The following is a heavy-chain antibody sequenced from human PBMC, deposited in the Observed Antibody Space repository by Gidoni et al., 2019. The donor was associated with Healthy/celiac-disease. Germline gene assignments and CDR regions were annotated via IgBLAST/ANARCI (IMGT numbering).Heavy chain of an antibody. D-gene: IGHD2-8*01. CDR3: ASVLGDYLYY. CDR2: IYYSGST. J-gene: IGHJ4*02. CDR1: GGYY. Sequence: GGYYWSWIRQHPGKGLEWIGYIYYSGSTYYNPPLKSRVTISVDTSKNQFSLKLSSVTAADTAVYYCASVLGDYLYYWGQGTLVTVSS. V-gene: IGHV4-31*02.